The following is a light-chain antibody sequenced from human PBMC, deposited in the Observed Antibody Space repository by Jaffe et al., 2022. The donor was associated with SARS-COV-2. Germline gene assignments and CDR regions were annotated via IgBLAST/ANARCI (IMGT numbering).Light chain of an antibody. Sequence: QSLLTQTPSVSGTPGQRVTISCSGGSSNIGTNPVIWYQQLPGAAPTLLIYGNNQRPSGVPDRFSGSKSGTSASLAISGLQSEDEAFYYCAAWGDSLTGWVFGGGTKVTVL. J-gene: IGLJ3*02. CDR2: GNN. CDR3: AAWGDSLTGWV. V-gene: IGLV1-44*01. CDR1: SSNIGTNP.